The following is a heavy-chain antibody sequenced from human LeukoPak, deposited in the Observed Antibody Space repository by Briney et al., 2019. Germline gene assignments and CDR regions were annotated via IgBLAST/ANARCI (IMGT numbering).Heavy chain of an antibody. Sequence: TSETLSLTCAVSGGSISSYYWSWIRQPPGKGLEWIGYTYYSGSANYSPSLKSRVTMSVDTSKNQFSLRLSSVTAADTAVYYCARGGSRGGYNRPLDYWGQGTLVSVSS. CDR2: TYYSGSA. J-gene: IGHJ4*02. D-gene: IGHD5-24*01. V-gene: IGHV4-59*01. CDR1: GGSISSYY. CDR3: ARGGSRGGYNRPLDY.